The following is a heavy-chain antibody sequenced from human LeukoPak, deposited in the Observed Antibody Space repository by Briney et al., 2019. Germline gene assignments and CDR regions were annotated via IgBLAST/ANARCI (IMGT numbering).Heavy chain of an antibody. Sequence: SVKVSCKASGGTFSSYAISWVRQAPGQGLEWMGGIIPIFGTANYAQKFQGRVTITTDESTSTAYMELSSLRSEDTAVYYCARDLTQDSTSGYFDYWGQGTLVTVSS. CDR2: IIPIFGTA. J-gene: IGHJ4*02. CDR1: GGTFSSYA. D-gene: IGHD2/OR15-2a*01. V-gene: IGHV1-69*05. CDR3: ARDLTQDSTSGYFDY.